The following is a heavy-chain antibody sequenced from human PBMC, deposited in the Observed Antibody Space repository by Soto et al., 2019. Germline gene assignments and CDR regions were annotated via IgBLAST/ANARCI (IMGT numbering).Heavy chain of an antibody. J-gene: IGHJ4*02. Sequence: QITLKESGPTLVKPTQTLTLTCTVSGFSLNTREVGVGWVRQPPGKALEWLALIYWDDDKRYSPSLRTRLTINKDTSKNQVALIMTNMDPVDTATYYCAHRHRIAAGVFFDYWGQGTLVTVSS. CDR2: IYWDDDK. CDR3: AHRHRIAAGVFFDY. D-gene: IGHD6-13*01. CDR1: GFSLNTREVG. V-gene: IGHV2-5*02.